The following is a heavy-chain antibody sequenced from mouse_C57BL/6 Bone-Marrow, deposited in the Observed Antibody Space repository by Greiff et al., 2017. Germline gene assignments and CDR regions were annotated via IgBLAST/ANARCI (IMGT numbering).Heavy chain of an antibody. D-gene: IGHD1-1*01. CDR3: ARQYYGSSPYYYAMDY. J-gene: IGHJ4*01. CDR2: IFPGSGST. V-gene: IGHV1-75*01. CDR1: GYTFTDYY. Sequence: QVQLKESGPELVKPGASVKISCKASGYTFTDYYINWVKQRPGQGLEWIGWIFPGSGSTYYNEKFKGKATLTVDKSSSTAYMLLSSLTSEDSAVYFCARQYYGSSPYYYAMDYWGQGTSVTVSS.